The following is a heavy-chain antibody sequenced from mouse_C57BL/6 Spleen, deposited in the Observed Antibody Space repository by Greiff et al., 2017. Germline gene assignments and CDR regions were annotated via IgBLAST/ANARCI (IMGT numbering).Heavy chain of an antibody. V-gene: IGHV1-69*01. Sequence: QVHVKQPGAELVMPGASVKLSCKASGYTFTSYWMHWVKQRPGQGLEWIGEIDPSDSYTNYNQKFKGKSTLTVDKSSSTAYMQLSSLTSEDSAVYYCAREGFPRRLRVPLVFDVWGTGTTVTVSS. CDR3: AREGFPRRLRVPLVFDV. D-gene: IGHD1-1*01. CDR2: IDPSDSYT. J-gene: IGHJ1*03. CDR1: GYTFTSYW.